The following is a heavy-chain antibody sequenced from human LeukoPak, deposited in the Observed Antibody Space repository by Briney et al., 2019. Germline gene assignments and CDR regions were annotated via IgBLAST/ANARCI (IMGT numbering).Heavy chain of an antibody. D-gene: IGHD5-12*01. CDR3: ATAVATIHPFDY. CDR2: FDPEDGET. Sequence: GASVKASCKVSGYTLTELSMHWVRQAPGKGLEWMGGFDPEDGETIYAQKFQGRVTMTEDTSTDTAYMELSSLRSEDTAVYYCATAVATIHPFDYWGQGTLVTVSS. CDR1: GYTLTELS. J-gene: IGHJ4*02. V-gene: IGHV1-24*01.